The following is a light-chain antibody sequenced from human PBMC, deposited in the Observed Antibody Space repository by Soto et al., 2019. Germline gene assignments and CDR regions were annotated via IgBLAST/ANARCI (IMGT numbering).Light chain of an antibody. V-gene: IGLV1-44*01. CDR2: SNN. CDR3: AAWDDSLNGL. Sequence: QSVLTQRPSASGTPGQRVTISCSGSSSNIGSNTVNWYQQLPGTAPKLLIYSNNQRPSGVPDRFSGSKSGTSASLAISGLQSEDEADYYCAAWDDSLNGLFGTGTKVTVL. CDR1: SSNIGSNT. J-gene: IGLJ1*01.